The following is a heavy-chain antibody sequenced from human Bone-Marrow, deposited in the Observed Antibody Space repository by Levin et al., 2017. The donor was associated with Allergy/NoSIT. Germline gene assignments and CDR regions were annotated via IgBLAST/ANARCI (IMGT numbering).Heavy chain of an antibody. D-gene: IGHD1-7*01. CDR2: IYHSGST. V-gene: IGHV4-30-2*01. J-gene: IGHJ4*02. Sequence: LSQTLSLTCAVTGASMRGGGFSWSWIRQPPGKGLEWIGFIYHSGSTQYNPSLNSRVTISVDRSNNVFSLRLRSVTAADTAVYFCARGPFRTGTTWDFDYWGQGALVTVSS. CDR1: GASMRGGGFS. CDR3: ARGPFRTGTTWDFDY.